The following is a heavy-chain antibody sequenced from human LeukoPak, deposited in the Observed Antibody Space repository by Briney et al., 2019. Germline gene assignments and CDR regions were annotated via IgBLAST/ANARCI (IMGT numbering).Heavy chain of an antibody. V-gene: IGHV3-21*01. Sequence: KPGGSLRLSCAASGFTFSSYSMNWVRQAPGKGLEWVSSIRTSSSYIYYADPVKGRFTISRDNTKNSLYLQMNSLRAEDTAVYYCARCLEGGDILTGSGYWGQGTLVTVSS. J-gene: IGHJ4*02. CDR3: ARCLEGGDILTGSGY. CDR2: IRTSSSYI. CDR1: GFTFSSYS. D-gene: IGHD3-9*01.